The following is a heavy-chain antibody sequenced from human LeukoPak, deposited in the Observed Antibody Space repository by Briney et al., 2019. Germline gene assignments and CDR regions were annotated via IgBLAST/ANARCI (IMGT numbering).Heavy chain of an antibody. Sequence: SGTLSLTCAVSGGSISSSNWWSWVRQPPGKGLEWIGEIYHSGSTNYNPSLKSRVTISVDTSKNQFSLKLSSVTAADTAVYYCARHIVVVTAGSKRGNWFDPWGQGTLVTVSS. V-gene: IGHV4-4*02. CDR3: ARHIVVVTAGSKRGNWFDP. CDR1: GGSISSSNW. D-gene: IGHD2-21*02. CDR2: IYHSGST. J-gene: IGHJ5*02.